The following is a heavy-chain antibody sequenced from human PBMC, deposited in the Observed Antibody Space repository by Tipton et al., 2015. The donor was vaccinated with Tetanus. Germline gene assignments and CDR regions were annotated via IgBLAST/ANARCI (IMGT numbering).Heavy chain of an antibody. CDR2: SHYSGST. CDR1: GGSVSGGDYH. V-gene: IGHV4-61*08. D-gene: IGHD3-10*01. Sequence: TLSLTCTVSGGSVSGGDYHWSWIRQPPGKGLEWIGYSHYSGSTSSNPSLKSRVTISRDTSRNQFSLKLTSVTAADTAVYYCTRANHEFPKKGPFDSWGQGTLVIVS. J-gene: IGHJ4*02. CDR3: TRANHEFPKKGPFDS.